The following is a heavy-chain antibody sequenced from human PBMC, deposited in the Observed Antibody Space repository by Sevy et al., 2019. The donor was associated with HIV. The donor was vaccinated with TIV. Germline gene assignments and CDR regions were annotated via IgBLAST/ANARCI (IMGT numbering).Heavy chain of an antibody. J-gene: IGHJ4*02. CDR3: ARDPRLYYYDSSGYDF. V-gene: IGHV3-53*01. CDR1: GFNISSNY. Sequence: GGSLRLSCAASGFNISSNYLSWVRQAPGKGLEWVSVIYGNNSTYYADFVKGRFTISRDNAKNSLYLQMNSLRAEDTAVYYCARDPRLYYYDSSGYDFWGQGTLVTVSS. CDR2: IYGNNST. D-gene: IGHD3-22*01.